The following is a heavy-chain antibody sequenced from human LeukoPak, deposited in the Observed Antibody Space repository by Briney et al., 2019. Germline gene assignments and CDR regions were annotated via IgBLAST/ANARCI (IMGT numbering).Heavy chain of an antibody. V-gene: IGHV4-39*01. CDR2: IYYSGST. J-gene: IGHJ6*03. CDR3: ARLTPNLRGLYYYYYYMDV. D-gene: IGHD4-17*01. CDR1: GGSISSSSYY. Sequence: SETLSLTCTVSGGSISSSSYYWGWIRQPPGKGLEWIGSIYYSGSTYYNLSLKSRVTISVDTSKNQFSLKLSSVTAADTAVYYCARLTPNLRGLYYYYYYMDVWGKGTTVTVSS.